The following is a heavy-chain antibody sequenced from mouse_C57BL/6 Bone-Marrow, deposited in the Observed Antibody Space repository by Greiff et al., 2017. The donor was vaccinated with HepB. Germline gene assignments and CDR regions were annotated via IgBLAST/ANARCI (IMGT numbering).Heavy chain of an antibody. D-gene: IGHD2-1*01. Sequence: QVQLQQPGAELVMPGASVKLSCKASGYTFTSYWMHWVKQRPGQGLEWIGEIDPSDSYTNYNQKFKGKSTLTVDKSSSTAYMQLSSLTSEDSAVYYCARGFYYGNLGDFDYWGQGTTLTVSS. J-gene: IGHJ2*01. CDR3: ARGFYYGNLGDFDY. V-gene: IGHV1-69*01. CDR1: GYTFTSYW. CDR2: IDPSDSYT.